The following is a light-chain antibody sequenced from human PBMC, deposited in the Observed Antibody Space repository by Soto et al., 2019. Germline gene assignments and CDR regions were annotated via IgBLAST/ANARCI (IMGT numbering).Light chain of an antibody. J-gene: IGKJ2*01. CDR1: QSVTNSY. V-gene: IGKV3-20*01. Sequence: EIVLTQSPGTLSLSPGERATLSCRASQSVTNSYLAWYQHKPGQAPRLLIYGASSRATGIPDRFSCSGSGTDFTLTISRLEPEDFAVYYCQQYGSSPVTFGQGTRLEIK. CDR3: QQYGSSPVT. CDR2: GAS.